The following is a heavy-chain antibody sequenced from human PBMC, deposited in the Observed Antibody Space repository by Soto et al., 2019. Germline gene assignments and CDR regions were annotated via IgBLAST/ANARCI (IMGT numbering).Heavy chain of an antibody. J-gene: IGHJ6*02. CDR2: IYYSGST. Sequence: TVSGGSISSGDYYWSWIRQPPGKGLEWIGYIYYSGSTYYNPSLKSRVTISVDTSKNQFSLKLSSVTAADTAVYYCAVGMVYYYYGMDVWGQGTTVTVSS. V-gene: IGHV4-30-4*01. CDR3: AVGMVYYYYGMDV. D-gene: IGHD1-26*01. CDR1: GGSISSGDYY.